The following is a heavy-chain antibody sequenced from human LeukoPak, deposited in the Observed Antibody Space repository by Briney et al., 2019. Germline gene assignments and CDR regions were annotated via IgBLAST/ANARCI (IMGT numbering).Heavy chain of an antibody. CDR1: GYSISSGYY. Sequence: SETLSLTCTVSGYSISSGYYWGWIRQPPGKGLEWIGEINHSGSTNYNPSLKSRVTISVDTSKDQFSLKLSSVTAADTAVYYCARSRAYCGGDCHRPLYFEMDVWGKGTTVTVSS. D-gene: IGHD2-21*02. CDR3: ARSRAYCGGDCHRPLYFEMDV. CDR2: INHSGST. J-gene: IGHJ6*04. V-gene: IGHV4-38-2*02.